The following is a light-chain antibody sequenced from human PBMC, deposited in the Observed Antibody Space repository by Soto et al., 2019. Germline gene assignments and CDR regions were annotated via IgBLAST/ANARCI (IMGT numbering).Light chain of an antibody. CDR3: QQYHNWPPIT. V-gene: IGKV3D-15*01. CDR1: QSVNIY. CDR2: GAT. J-gene: IGKJ5*01. Sequence: EVVMTQFPATLSVSPGERATLSCRASQSVNIYLAWYQQKPGQAPRLLIFGATYRATGIPARFSGSGSGTDFTLTISRLEPEDFAVYFCQQYHNWPPITFGQGTRLEIK.